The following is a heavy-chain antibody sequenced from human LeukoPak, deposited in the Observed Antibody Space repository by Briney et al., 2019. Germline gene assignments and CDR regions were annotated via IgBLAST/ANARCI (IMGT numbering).Heavy chain of an antibody. CDR3: AKESHYDSSGYSDY. V-gene: IGHV3-23*01. Sequence: GGSLRLSCAASGFTFSSYAMSWVRQAPGKGLEWVSGIRGSGGSTYYADSVKGRFTISRDNSKNTLYLQMNSLRVEDTAVYYCAKESHYDSSGYSDYWGQGTLVTVSS. CDR2: IRGSGGST. J-gene: IGHJ4*02. CDR1: GFTFSSYA. D-gene: IGHD3-22*01.